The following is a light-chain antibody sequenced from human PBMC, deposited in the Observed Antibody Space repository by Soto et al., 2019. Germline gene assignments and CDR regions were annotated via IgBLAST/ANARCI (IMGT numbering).Light chain of an antibody. CDR1: QGINTY. J-gene: IGKJ4*01. CDR2: GAS. CDR3: QQVNSYPQVT. Sequence: DIQLTQSPSFLSASVGDRVTITCRASQGINTYLAWYQQKAGKAPELLIYGASTLQSGVPSRFSGSGSGTEFTLTINTLQPEDFATYYCQQVNSYPQVTFGGGTKVEIK. V-gene: IGKV1-9*01.